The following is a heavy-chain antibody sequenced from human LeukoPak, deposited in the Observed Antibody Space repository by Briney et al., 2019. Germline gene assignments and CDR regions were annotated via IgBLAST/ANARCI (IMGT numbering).Heavy chain of an antibody. J-gene: IGHJ4*02. CDR3: AKGQGRYSSSWYGDY. D-gene: IGHD6-13*01. V-gene: IGHV3-23*01. Sequence: GGSLRLSCAASGFTFSSYAMRWVRQAPGKGLEWVSAISGSGGSTYYADSVKGRFTISRDNSKNMLYLQMNSLRAEDTAVYHCAKGQGRYSSSWYGDYWGQGTLVTVSS. CDR1: GFTFSSYA. CDR2: ISGSGGST.